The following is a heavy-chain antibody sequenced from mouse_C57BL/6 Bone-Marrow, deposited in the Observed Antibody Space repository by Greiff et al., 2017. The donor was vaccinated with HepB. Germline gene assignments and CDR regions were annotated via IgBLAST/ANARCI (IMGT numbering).Heavy chain of an antibody. D-gene: IGHD4-1*01. Sequence: EVQLVESEEGLVQPGSSMKLSCTASGFTFSDYYMAWVRQVPEKGLEWVANINYDGSSTYYLDSLKSRFIISRDNAKNILYLQMSSLKSEDTATYYCARVIWDFWYFDVWGTGTTVTVSS. V-gene: IGHV5-16*01. CDR3: ARVIWDFWYFDV. CDR2: INYDGSST. CDR1: GFTFSDYY. J-gene: IGHJ1*03.